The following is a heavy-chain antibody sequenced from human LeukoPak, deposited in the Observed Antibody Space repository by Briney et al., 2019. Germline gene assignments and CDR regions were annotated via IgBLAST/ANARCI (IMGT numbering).Heavy chain of an antibody. CDR1: GYTFTSYY. D-gene: IGHD3-10*01. Sequence: ASVKVSCKASGYTFTSYYMHWVRQAPGQGLEWMGIINPSGGSTSYAQKFQGRVTMTRDTSTSTVYMELSSLRSEDTAVYYCARDGPSYITMVRGVGEYYYYMDVWGKGTTVTISS. V-gene: IGHV1-46*01. CDR3: ARDGPSYITMVRGVGEYYYYMDV. J-gene: IGHJ6*03. CDR2: INPSGGST.